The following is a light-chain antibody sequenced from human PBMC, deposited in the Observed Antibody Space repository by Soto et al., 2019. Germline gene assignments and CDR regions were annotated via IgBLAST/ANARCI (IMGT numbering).Light chain of an antibody. J-gene: IGKJ1*01. Sequence: EIVLTQSPGTLSLSPGDRATLSFSASQSVSSSYLAWYQQKPGQAPRLLIYGASSRATGIPDRFSGSGSGTDFTLTISRLEPEDFAVYYCQQYGSSGTFGQGTKVDIK. CDR3: QQYGSSGT. V-gene: IGKV3-20*01. CDR2: GAS. CDR1: QSVSSSY.